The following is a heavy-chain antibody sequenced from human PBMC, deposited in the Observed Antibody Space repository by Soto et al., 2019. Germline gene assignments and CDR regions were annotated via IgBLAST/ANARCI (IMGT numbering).Heavy chain of an antibody. CDR1: GYTFTGYY. CDR2: INPNSGGT. D-gene: IGHD3-9*01. V-gene: IGHV1-2*04. J-gene: IGHJ6*02. Sequence: GASVKVSCKASGYTFTGYYMHWVRQAPGQGLEWMGWINPNSGGTNYAQKFQGWVTMTRDTSISTAYMELSRLRSDDTAVYYCARDGGAHYDILTGRSDYYYYGMDVWGQGTTVTVSS. CDR3: ARDGGAHYDILTGRSDYYYYGMDV.